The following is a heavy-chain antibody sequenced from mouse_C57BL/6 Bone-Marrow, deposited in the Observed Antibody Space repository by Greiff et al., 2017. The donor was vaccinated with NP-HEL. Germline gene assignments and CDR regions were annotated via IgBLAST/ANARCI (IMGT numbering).Heavy chain of an antibody. CDR2: INPNNGGT. Sequence: EVKLQQSGPELVKPGASVKISCKASGYTFTDYYMNWVKQSHGKSLEWIGDINPNNGGTSYNQKFKGKATLTVDKSSSTAYMELRSLTSEDSAVYYCARIYYGIWGQGTTLTVSS. D-gene: IGHD2-1*01. CDR3: ARIYYGI. CDR1: GYTFTDYY. V-gene: IGHV1-26*01. J-gene: IGHJ2*01.